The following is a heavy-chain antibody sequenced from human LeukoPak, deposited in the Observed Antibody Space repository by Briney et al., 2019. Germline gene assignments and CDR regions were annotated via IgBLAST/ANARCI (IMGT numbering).Heavy chain of an antibody. CDR2: IYTSGST. V-gene: IGHV4-61*02. Sequence: SETLSLTCTVSGGSISSGSYYWSWIRQPAGKGLEWIGRIYTSGSTNYNPSLKSRVTISVDTSKNQFSLKLSSVTAADTAVYYCARDHGDYKIYDAFDIWGQGTMVTVSS. D-gene: IGHD4-17*01. CDR1: GGSISSGSYY. J-gene: IGHJ3*02. CDR3: ARDHGDYKIYDAFDI.